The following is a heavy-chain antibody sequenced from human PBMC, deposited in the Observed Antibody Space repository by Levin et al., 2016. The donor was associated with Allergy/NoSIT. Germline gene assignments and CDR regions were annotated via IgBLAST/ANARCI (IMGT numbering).Heavy chain of an antibody. V-gene: IGHV1-69*06. CDR2: IIPIFGTA. CDR1: GGTFSSYA. CDR3: ARDCVAARPDSYYYGMDV. Sequence: SVKVSCKASGGTFSSYAISWVRQAPGQGLEWMGGIIPIFGTANYAQKFQGRVTITADKSTSTAYMELSSLRSEDTAVYYCARDCVAARPDSYYYGMDVWGQGTTVTVSS. J-gene: IGHJ6*02. D-gene: IGHD6-6*01.